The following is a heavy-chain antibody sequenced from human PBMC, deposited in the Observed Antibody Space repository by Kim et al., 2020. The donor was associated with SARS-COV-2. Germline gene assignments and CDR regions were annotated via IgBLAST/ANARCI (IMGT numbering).Heavy chain of an antibody. J-gene: IGHJ6*02. Sequence: GGSLRLSCAASGFTFSDHYMDWVRQAPGKGLEWVGRTRNKANSYTTEYAASVKGRFTISRDDSKNSLYLQMNSLKTEDTAAYYCARERVDDYGDYSGMDVWGQGTTVTVSS. CDR1: GFTFSDHY. CDR3: ARERVDDYGDYSGMDV. D-gene: IGHD4-17*01. V-gene: IGHV3-72*01. CDR2: TRNKANSYTT.